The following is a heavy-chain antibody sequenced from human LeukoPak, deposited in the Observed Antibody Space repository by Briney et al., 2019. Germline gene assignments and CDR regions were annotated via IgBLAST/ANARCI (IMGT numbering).Heavy chain of an antibody. CDR1: GGTFSSYA. J-gene: IGHJ5*02. D-gene: IGHD2-2*01. CDR2: IIPILGIA. CDR3: ARDRLGYCSSTSCQEAYNWFDP. V-gene: IGHV1-69*04. Sequence: GASVKVSCKASGGTFSSYAISWVRQAPGQGLEWMGRIIPILGIANYAQKFQGRVTITADKSTSTAYMELSSLRSGDTAVYYCARDRLGYCSSTSCQEAYNWFDPWGQGTLVTVSS.